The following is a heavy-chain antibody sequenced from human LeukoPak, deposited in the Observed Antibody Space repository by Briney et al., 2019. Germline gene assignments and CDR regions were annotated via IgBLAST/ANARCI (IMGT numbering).Heavy chain of an antibody. Sequence: GGSLRLSCAASGFTFSSYGMHWVRQAPGKGLEWVAFIRYDGSNKYYADSVKGRFTISRDNSKNTLYLQMNSLRAEDTAVYYCAKDDGSGSYYFDYWGQGTLVTVSS. J-gene: IGHJ4*02. CDR1: GFTFSSYG. V-gene: IGHV3-30*02. D-gene: IGHD3-10*01. CDR3: AKDDGSGSYYFDY. CDR2: IRYDGSNK.